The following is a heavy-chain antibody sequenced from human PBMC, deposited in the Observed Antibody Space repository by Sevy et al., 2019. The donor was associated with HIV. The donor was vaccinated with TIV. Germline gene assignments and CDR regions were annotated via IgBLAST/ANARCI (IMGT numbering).Heavy chain of an antibody. V-gene: IGHV1-46*01. J-gene: IGHJ4*02. CDR1: GDTSTNNY. Sequence: ASVKVSCKASGDTSTNNYIHWVRPAPGQGLEWIGMVDPSAGNTTYAQKFQGRVTMTRDTSTSILYMELSSLRSEDTAVYYCVRADPDQHFDSWGQGTLVTVSS. CDR3: VRADPDQHFDS. CDR2: VDPSAGNT.